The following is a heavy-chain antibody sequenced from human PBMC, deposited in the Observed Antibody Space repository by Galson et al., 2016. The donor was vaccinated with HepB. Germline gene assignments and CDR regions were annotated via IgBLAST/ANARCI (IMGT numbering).Heavy chain of an antibody. CDR3: AKGHAANPGAPRVDY. CDR1: GFTFSSYA. D-gene: IGHD1-26*01. J-gene: IGHJ4*02. Sequence: SLRLSCAASGFTFSSYAMTWVRQAPGEGLEWVSRISGSGSTYYADSVKGRFTISRDNSKNTLYLQMNSLRVEDTAVFYCAKGHAANPGAPRVDYWGRGTLVTVSS. V-gene: IGHV3-23*01. CDR2: ISGSGST.